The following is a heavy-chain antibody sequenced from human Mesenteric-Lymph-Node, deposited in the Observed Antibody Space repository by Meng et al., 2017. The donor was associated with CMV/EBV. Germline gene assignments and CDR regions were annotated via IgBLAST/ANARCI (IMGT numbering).Heavy chain of an antibody. J-gene: IGHJ3*02. V-gene: IGHV3-48*03. CDR3: ARGAFDI. Sequence: GGSLRLSCAASGFAFSSHEMNWVRQAPGKGLEWISCISSGGTSVYHADSVKGRFTISRDNAKNSLYLQMNSLRAEDTAVYYCARGAFDIWGQGTMVTVSS. CDR2: ISSGGTSV. CDR1: GFAFSSHE.